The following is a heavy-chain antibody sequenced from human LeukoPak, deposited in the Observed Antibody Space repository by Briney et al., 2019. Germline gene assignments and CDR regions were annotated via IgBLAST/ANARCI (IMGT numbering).Heavy chain of an antibody. Sequence: SVKVSCKASGGTFSSYAISWVRQAPGQGLEWMGGIIPIFGTANYAQKFQGRVTITADKSTSTVYMQVRSLRSEDTAVYYCAREQQLERQPRHGMDVWRKGPTVPVPS. D-gene: IGHD1-1*01. CDR1: GGTFSSYA. CDR2: IIPIFGTA. CDR3: AREQQLERQPRHGMDV. J-gene: IGHJ6*04. V-gene: IGHV1-69*06.